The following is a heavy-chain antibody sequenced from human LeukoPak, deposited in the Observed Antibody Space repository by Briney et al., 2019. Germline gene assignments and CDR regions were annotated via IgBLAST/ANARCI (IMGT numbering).Heavy chain of an antibody. Sequence: ASETLSLPCTVSGYPISSVYFWGWTGHPPRKGLEWIGRLYHSGRLYQNPSPKSRVTISLATSRNQFSLKLYSVTAADTAVYYCARDPYCSGGSCYPFDYWGQGTPVTVSS. V-gene: IGHV4-38-2*02. J-gene: IGHJ4*02. CDR2: LYHSGRL. D-gene: IGHD2-15*01. CDR1: GYPISSVYF. CDR3: ARDPYCSGGSCYPFDY.